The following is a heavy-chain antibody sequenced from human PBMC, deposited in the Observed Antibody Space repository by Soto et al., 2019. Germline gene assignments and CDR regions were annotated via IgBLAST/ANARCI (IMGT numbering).Heavy chain of an antibody. J-gene: IGHJ3*02. D-gene: IGHD3-3*01. Sequence: PGGSLRLSCAASGFTLSSYAMSWVRQAPGKGLEWVSAISGSGGSTYYADSVKGRFTISRDNSKNTLYLQMNSLRAEDTAVYYCAKDSKVTIFGVVPDAFDIWGQGTMVTVSS. CDR1: GFTLSSYA. V-gene: IGHV3-23*01. CDR3: AKDSKVTIFGVVPDAFDI. CDR2: ISGSGGST.